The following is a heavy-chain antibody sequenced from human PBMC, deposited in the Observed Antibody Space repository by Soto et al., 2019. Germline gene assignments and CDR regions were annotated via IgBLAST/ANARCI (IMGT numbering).Heavy chain of an antibody. CDR3: ARSEEDSDYYYYGLDV. V-gene: IGHV6-1*01. CDR2: TYYRSRWYS. CDR1: GDSVSSSSFA. Sequence: SQTLSLTFVISGDSVSSSSFAWNWVRQSPSRGLEWLGRTYYRSRWYSDFAVSVRGRIVINADTSKNQFSLQLNSVTPEDTAVYFCARSEEDSDYYYYGLDVWGQGTTVTVYS. J-gene: IGHJ6*02. D-gene: IGHD2-15*01.